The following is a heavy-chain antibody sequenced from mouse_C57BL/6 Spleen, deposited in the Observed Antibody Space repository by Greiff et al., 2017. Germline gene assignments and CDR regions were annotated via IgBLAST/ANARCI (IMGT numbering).Heavy chain of an antibody. CDR2: ISSGSSTI. J-gene: IGHJ1*03. CDR3: ARIYDGYNWYFDV. D-gene: IGHD2-3*01. V-gene: IGHV5-17*01. Sequence: EVQVVESGGGLVKPGGSLKLSCAASGFTFSDYGMHWVRQAPEKGLEWVAYISSGSSTIYYADTVKGRFTISRDNAKNTLFLQMTSLRSEDTAMYYCARIYDGYNWYFDVWGTGTTVTVSS. CDR1: GFTFSDYG.